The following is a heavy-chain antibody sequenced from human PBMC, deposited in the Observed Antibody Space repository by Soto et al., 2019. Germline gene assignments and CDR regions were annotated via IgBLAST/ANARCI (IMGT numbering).Heavy chain of an antibody. V-gene: IGHV4-34*01. CDR3: ARGRGYGYNQDWYFDL. Sequence: QVHLQQWGAGLLKPSETLSLTCAVYGGSFSGYYWSWIRQPPGKGLEWIGEINNSGSTNYNPSLKSRVYISVGTSNNQFSLKLSSVTAADTAVFYCARGRGYGYNQDWYFDLWGRGTLVTVSS. D-gene: IGHD5-12*01. CDR2: INNSGST. CDR1: GGSFSGYY. J-gene: IGHJ2*01.